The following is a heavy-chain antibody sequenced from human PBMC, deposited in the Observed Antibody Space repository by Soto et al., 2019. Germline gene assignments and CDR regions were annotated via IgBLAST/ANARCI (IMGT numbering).Heavy chain of an antibody. CDR2: ISYDGSNK. Sequence: QVQLVESGGGVVQPGRSLRLSCAASGFTFSSYGMHWVRQAPGKGLEWVAVISYDGSNKYYADSVKCRFTISRDNSKHSTYLPVNSLSAEDTVGYYCANDLTGTRDYWGDVTLVTVAS. V-gene: IGHV3-30*18. CDR3: ANDLTGTRDY. D-gene: IGHD1-7*01. CDR1: GFTFSSYG. J-gene: IGHJ4*01.